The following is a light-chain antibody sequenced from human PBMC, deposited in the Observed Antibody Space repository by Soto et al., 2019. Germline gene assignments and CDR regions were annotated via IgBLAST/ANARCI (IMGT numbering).Light chain of an antibody. V-gene: IGLV2-14*01. J-gene: IGLJ1*01. Sequence: QSALTQPASVSGSPGQSITISCTGTSSDVGGYNYVSWYQQHPGKAPKLIIYAVSKRPSGVSNRFSGSKSGNTASLTISGLQAEDEADYYGSSYTSYSPYVFGTGTKVTVL. CDR3: SSYTSYSPYV. CDR1: SSDVGGYNY. CDR2: AVS.